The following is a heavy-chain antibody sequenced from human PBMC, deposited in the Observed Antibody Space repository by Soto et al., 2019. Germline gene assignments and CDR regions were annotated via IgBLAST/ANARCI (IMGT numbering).Heavy chain of an antibody. CDR2: IYYSGST. V-gene: IGHV4-39*01. D-gene: IGHD3-10*01. Sequence: SETQTITCTVSGGSISSSSYYWGWIRQPPGKGLEWIGSIYYSGSTYYNPSLKSRVTISVDTSKKQFSLKLFSVTAAVISVYFCSRLHNARFGFYSFGTWG. CDR1: GGSISSSSYY. CDR3: SRLHNARFGFYSFGT. J-gene: IGHJ5*01.